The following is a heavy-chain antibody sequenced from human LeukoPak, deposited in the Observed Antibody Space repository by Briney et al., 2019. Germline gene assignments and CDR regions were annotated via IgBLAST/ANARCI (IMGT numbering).Heavy chain of an antibody. J-gene: IGHJ4*02. D-gene: IGHD1-1*01. CDR2: ISGSGGST. Sequence: GGSLRLSCAASGFTFSNYAMSWVRQAPGKGLEWVSAISGSGGSTYYADSVKGRFTISSDNSKNTLYLQMNSLRAEDTAVYYCAKPYNWNDETYFDYWGQGTLVTVSS. CDR3: AKPYNWNDETYFDY. V-gene: IGHV3-23*01. CDR1: GFTFSNYA.